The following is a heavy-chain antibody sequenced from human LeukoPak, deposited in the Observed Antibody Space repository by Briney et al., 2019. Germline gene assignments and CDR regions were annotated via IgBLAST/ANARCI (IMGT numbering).Heavy chain of an antibody. Sequence: PSQTLSLTCTVSGGPISSGGYYWSWIRQHPGKGLEWIGYIYYSGSTYYNPSLKSRVTISVDTSKNQFSLKLSSVTAADTAVYSCASGYAYYFDYWGQGTLVTVSS. CDR1: GGPISSGGYY. CDR2: IYYSGST. J-gene: IGHJ4*02. CDR3: ASGYAYYFDY. D-gene: IGHD5-12*01. V-gene: IGHV4-31*03.